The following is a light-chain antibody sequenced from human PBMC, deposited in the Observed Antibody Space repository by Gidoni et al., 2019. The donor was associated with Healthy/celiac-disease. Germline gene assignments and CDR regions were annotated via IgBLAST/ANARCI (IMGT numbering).Light chain of an antibody. CDR1: QSISSY. V-gene: IGKV1-39*01. Sequence: DIQMTQSPSSLSASVGDRVTITCRASQSISSYLNWYQQKPGKAPKLLIYAASSLQSGVPSRFSGSGSGTDFTLTIGSLQPEDFATYYCQQGYSTPWTFGQGTRVEIK. J-gene: IGKJ1*01. CDR3: QQGYSTPWT. CDR2: AAS.